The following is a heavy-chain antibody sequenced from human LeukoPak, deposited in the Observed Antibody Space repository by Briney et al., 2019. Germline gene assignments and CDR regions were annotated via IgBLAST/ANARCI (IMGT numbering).Heavy chain of an antibody. D-gene: IGHD6-19*01. V-gene: IGHV3-11*04. CDR3: ARDLGSYSSGWYYFDY. Sequence: PGGSLRLSCAASGFTFSDYYMSWIRQAPGKGLEWVLYISNSGSTIYYADSVKGRFTISRDNAKNSLYLQMNSLRAEDTAVYYCARDLGSYSSGWYYFDYWGQGTLVTVSS. CDR2: ISNSGSTI. J-gene: IGHJ4*02. CDR1: GFTFSDYY.